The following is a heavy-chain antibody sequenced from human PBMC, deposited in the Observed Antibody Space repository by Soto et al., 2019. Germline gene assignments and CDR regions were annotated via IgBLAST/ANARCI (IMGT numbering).Heavy chain of an antibody. D-gene: IGHD2-21*01. CDR3: AKDFYYCGGDCYAPYYFDY. V-gene: IGHV3-23*01. Sequence: SPGLSCAAPGFTFCSYALSLVRQAPGKGLGWVSAISGSGGSTYYADSVKGRFTISRDNSKNTLYLQMNSLRAEDTAVYYCAKDFYYCGGDCYAPYYFDYWGQGTLVTVSS. CDR1: GFTFCSYA. CDR2: ISGSGGST. J-gene: IGHJ4*02.